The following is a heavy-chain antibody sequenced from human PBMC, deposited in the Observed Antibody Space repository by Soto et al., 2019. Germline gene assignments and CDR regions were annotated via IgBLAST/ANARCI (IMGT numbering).Heavy chain of an antibody. CDR1: GVSSSDHY. CDR2: TRNKANNYIT. CDR3: VLWPRNGYKT. V-gene: IGHV3-72*01. J-gene: IGHJ4*02. D-gene: IGHD6-25*01. Sequence: EVQVVESGGGLAQPGGSLRLSCAASGVSSSDHYVDWVRQAPGKGLEWVGRTRNKANNYITEYAASVKGRFTISRDDSKNSLYLQMKSLKAEDTAVYYCVLWPRNGYKTWGRGTRVTVSS.